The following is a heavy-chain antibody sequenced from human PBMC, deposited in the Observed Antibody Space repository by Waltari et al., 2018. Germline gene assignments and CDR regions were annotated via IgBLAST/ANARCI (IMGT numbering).Heavy chain of an antibody. D-gene: IGHD5-12*01. V-gene: IGHV4-59*01. CDR3: AREYRGRDGYNKGWYFDL. J-gene: IGHJ2*01. CDR1: GGSISSYY. Sequence: QVQLQESGPGLVKPSETLSLTCTVSGGSISSYYWSWIRQPPGKGLEWIGYIYYSGSTNYNPSLKSRVTISVDTSKNRFSLKLSSVTAADTAVYYCAREYRGRDGYNKGWYFDLWGRGTLVTVSS. CDR2: IYYSGST.